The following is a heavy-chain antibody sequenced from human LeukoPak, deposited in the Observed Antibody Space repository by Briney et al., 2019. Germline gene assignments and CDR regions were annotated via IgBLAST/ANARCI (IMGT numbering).Heavy chain of an antibody. CDR1: GFTFSSYA. Sequence: GGSLRLSCAASGFTFSSYAMSGGRQAPGKGLEWVSAISGSGGSTYYADSVKGRFTISRDNSKNTLYLQMNSLRAEDTAVYYCAKDLSRYCSSTSCFKIFDSWGQGTLVTVSS. V-gene: IGHV3-23*01. J-gene: IGHJ4*02. CDR2: ISGSGGST. CDR3: AKDLSRYCSSTSCFKIFDS. D-gene: IGHD2-2*01.